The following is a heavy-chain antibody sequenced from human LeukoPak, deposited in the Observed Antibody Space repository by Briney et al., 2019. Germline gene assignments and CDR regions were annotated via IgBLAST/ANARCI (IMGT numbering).Heavy chain of an antibody. D-gene: IGHD6-6*01. CDR3: ARNGREARHFQH. CDR1: GYTFTSYA. V-gene: IGHV1-18*01. Sequence: GASVKVSCKASGYTFTSYAISWVRQAPGQGLESMGWISAHNGNTKYAQKFQGRVTMTTDTSTNTAYMELRSLTSDDTAVYYCARNGREARHFQHWGQGTLVTVSS. J-gene: IGHJ1*01. CDR2: ISAHNGNT.